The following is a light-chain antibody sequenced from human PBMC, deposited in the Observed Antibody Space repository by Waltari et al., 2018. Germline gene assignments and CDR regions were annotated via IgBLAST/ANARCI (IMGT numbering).Light chain of an antibody. CDR3: QHRSNWPRFT. Sequence: EIVLTQSPATLSLSPGERATLSCRASQSVRSYLAWYQQKPGQAPSLLMYDASNRTPGIPARFSGSGAVTDFTRTISSLEPEDFAVYYCQHRSNWPRFTFGPGTKVDIK. CDR2: DAS. J-gene: IGKJ3*01. CDR1: QSVRSY. V-gene: IGKV3-11*01.